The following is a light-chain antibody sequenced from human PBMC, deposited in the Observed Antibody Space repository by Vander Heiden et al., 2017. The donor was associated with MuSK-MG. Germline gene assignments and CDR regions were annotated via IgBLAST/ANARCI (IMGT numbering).Light chain of an antibody. CDR3: ATWDTSLRIVL. CDR2: DTT. Sequence: QSVLTQPPSVSAAPGQRVTISCSGTSANIGDNFVSWYQRVPGTAPKILIFDTTRRPSGTPDRFSGSKSATSATLVITGRQTGDEAEYFCATWDTSLRIVLFGGGTKLTVL. V-gene: IGLV1-51*01. J-gene: IGLJ3*02. CDR1: SANIGDNF.